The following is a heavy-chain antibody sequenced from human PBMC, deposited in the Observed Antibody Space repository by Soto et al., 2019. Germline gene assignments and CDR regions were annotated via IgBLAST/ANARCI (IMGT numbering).Heavy chain of an antibody. J-gene: IGHJ4*02. CDR3: ARDQGQLAHFDY. CDR1: GFTFSSYA. Sequence: GGSLRLSCAASGFTFSSYAMHWVRQAPGKGLEWVAVISYDGSNKYYADSVKGRFTISRDNSKNTLYLQMNSLRAEDTAVYYCARDQGQLAHFDYWGQGTLVTVSS. D-gene: IGHD6-13*01. V-gene: IGHV3-30-3*01. CDR2: ISYDGSNK.